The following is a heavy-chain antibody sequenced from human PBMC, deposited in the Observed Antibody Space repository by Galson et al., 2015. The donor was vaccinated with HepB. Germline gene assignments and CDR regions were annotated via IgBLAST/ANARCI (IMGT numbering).Heavy chain of an antibody. Sequence: SVKVSCKASGYTFTSYAMHWVRQAPGQRLEWMGWINAGNGNTKYSQKFQGRVTITRDTSASTAYMELSSLRSEDTAVYYCARGEDRSGYPFDYWGQGTLVTVSS. D-gene: IGHD5-18*01. CDR3: ARGEDRSGYPFDY. CDR2: INAGNGNT. CDR1: GYTFTSYA. V-gene: IGHV1-3*01. J-gene: IGHJ4*02.